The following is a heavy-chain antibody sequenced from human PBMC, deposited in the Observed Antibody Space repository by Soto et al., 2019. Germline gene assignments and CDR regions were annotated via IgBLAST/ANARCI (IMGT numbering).Heavy chain of an antibody. V-gene: IGHV4-34*01. CDR3: ARAALTDYGDYAYFQH. D-gene: IGHD4-17*01. J-gene: IGHJ1*01. CDR1: GGSFSGYY. CDR2: INHSGST. Sequence: GSLRLSCAVYGGSFSGYYWSWIRQPPGKGLEWIGEINHSGSTNYNPSLKSRVTISVDTSKNQFSLKLSSVTAADTAVYYCARAALTDYGDYAYFQHWGQGTLVTVSS.